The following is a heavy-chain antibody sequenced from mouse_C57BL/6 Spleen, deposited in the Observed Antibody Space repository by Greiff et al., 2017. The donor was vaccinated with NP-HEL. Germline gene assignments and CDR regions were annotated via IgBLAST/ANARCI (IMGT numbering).Heavy chain of an antibody. J-gene: IGHJ2*01. CDR2: IYPGDGDT. CDR3: ARDLLDYFDY. CDR1: GYAFSSSW. V-gene: IGHV1-82*01. Sequence: VKLMESGPELVKPGASVKISCKASGYAFSSSWMNWVKQRPGKGLEWIGRIYPGDGDTNYNGKFKGKATLTADRSSSTAYMQLSSLTSEDSAVYFCARDLLDYFDYWGQGTTLTVSS. D-gene: IGHD2-1*01.